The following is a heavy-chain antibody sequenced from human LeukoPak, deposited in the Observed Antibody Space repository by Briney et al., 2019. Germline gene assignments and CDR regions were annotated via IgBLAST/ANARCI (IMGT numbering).Heavy chain of an antibody. V-gene: IGHV3-30*04. CDR2: IAADGRDK. J-gene: IGHJ4*02. CDR1: GFTFTSHA. Sequence: GRSLRLSCAASGFTFTSHAMHWVRQAPGKGLEWATVIAADGRDKHYADSVKGRFTISRDNSKNTVYLQMDSLRTEDTAIYYCARDLARSARYDFDYWGPGTLVTVSS. CDR3: ARDLARSARYDFDY. D-gene: IGHD6-6*01.